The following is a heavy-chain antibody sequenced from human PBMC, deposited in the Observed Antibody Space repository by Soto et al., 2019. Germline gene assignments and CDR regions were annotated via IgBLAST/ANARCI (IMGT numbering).Heavy chain of an antibody. CDR1: GFTFSNAW. Sequence: GESLKISCAASGFTFSNAWMSWVRQAPGKGLEWVGRIKSKTDGGTTDYAAPVKGRFTISRDDSKNTLYLQMNSLKTEDTAVYYCTTDPAQIAAAGTGAFDIWGQGTMVTVSS. V-gene: IGHV3-15*01. CDR3: TTDPAQIAAAGTGAFDI. J-gene: IGHJ3*02. CDR2: IKSKTDGGTT. D-gene: IGHD6-13*01.